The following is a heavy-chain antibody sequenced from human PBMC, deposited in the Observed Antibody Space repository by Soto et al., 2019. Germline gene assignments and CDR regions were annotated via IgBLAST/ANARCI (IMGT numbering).Heavy chain of an antibody. V-gene: IGHV3-7*01. CDR2: IKQDGSEK. CDR3: ARHYYGSGSYSLDY. J-gene: IGHJ4*02. CDR1: GFTFSSYW. D-gene: IGHD3-10*01. Sequence: PGGSLRLSCAASGFTFSSYWMSWVRQAPGKGLEWVANIKQDGSEKCYVDSVKGRFTISRDNAKNSLYLQMNSLRAEDTAVYYCARHYYGSGSYSLDYWGQGTLVTVSS.